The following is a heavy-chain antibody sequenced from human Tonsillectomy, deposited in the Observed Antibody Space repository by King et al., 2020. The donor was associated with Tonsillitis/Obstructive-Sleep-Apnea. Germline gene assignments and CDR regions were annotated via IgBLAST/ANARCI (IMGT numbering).Heavy chain of an antibody. V-gene: IGHV3-21*01. Sequence: QLVQSGGGLVKPGGSLRLSCAASGFTFSTYSANWVRQAPGKGLEWVSSISSSSSFIYYADSVKGRFTISRDNAKNSLYLQMNSLRAEDTAVYYCARTYYYDSSGYYFGAFDIWGQGTMVTVSS. D-gene: IGHD3-22*01. CDR2: ISSSSSFI. J-gene: IGHJ3*02. CDR1: GFTFSTYS. CDR3: ARTYYYDSSGYYFGAFDI.